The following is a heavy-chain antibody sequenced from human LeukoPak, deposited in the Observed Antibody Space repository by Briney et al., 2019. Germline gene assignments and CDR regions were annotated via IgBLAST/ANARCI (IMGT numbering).Heavy chain of an antibody. D-gene: IGHD1-14*01. Sequence: ASVKVSCKASGYTFVNHGFSWVRQAPGQGLEWMGWITTYNGNTDYAQQLQGRVTLTTDASTSTAYMELTNLRSDDTAVYYCARGPPGQPKAYWGQGTLVTVSS. V-gene: IGHV1-18*01. CDR1: GYTFVNHG. CDR3: ARGPPGQPKAY. J-gene: IGHJ4*02. CDR2: ITTYNGNT.